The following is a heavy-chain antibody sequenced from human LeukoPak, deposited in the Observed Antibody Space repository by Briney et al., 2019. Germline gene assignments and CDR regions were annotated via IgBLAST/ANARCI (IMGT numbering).Heavy chain of an antibody. Sequence: GASVTVSCKSSAYTFTSYYIHWVRQAPGQGLAWMGWMNPHSGGTNYAQNFRARVTMTTDTSINTAYLELTGLTSDDTALYYCARAQRTVSGLDVWGQGTTVTVYS. CDR2: MNPHSGGT. CDR1: AYTFTSYY. CDR3: ARAQRTVSGLDV. D-gene: IGHD2-2*01. J-gene: IGHJ6*01. V-gene: IGHV1-2*02.